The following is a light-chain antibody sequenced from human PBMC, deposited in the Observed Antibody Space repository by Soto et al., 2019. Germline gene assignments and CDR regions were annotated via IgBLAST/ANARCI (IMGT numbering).Light chain of an antibody. CDR1: QNVLYNSNNKNF. CDR3: QQYYTTPYT. V-gene: IGKV4-1*01. Sequence: DIVMTQSPDSLAVSLGERATINCKSSQNVLYNSNNKNFLAWYQQKPGQPPKLLLYGASTRESGVPDRFSGSGSGTHFTLTISSLQAEDVAVYYCQQYYTTPYTFGQGTKLEIK. J-gene: IGKJ2*01. CDR2: GAS.